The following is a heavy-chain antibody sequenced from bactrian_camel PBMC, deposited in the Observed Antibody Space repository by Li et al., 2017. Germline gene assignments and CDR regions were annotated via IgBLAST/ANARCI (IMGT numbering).Heavy chain of an antibody. D-gene: IGHD2*01. CDR2: IYTHIDYT. CDR1: GSLDMRNC. Sequence: QVQLVESGGGSVQAGGSLRLSCVASGSLDMRNCMAWFRQAPGKEREGVAFIYTHIDYTVVADSFKGRFTISQDNAKNTVYLQMNSLKPEDTAMYYCAAGDGGLSYSACALMGRYNYWGQGTQVTVS. V-gene: IGHV3-2*01. CDR3: AAGDGGLSYSACALMGRYNY. J-gene: IGHJ4*01.